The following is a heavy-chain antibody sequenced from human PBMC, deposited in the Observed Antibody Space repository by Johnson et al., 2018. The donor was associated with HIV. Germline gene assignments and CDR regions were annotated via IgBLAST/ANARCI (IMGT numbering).Heavy chain of an antibody. Sequence: MQLVESGGGFVQSGGSLRLSCAASGFTFSNHWMHWVRQAPGKGLVWVSRINSDGSSRNYPDSVKGRFTISRDNFKNTLYLQMDSLRAEDTAVYFCAREMVAAKDAFDIWGQGTMVTVSS. CDR1: GFTFSNHW. CDR3: AREMVAAKDAFDI. J-gene: IGHJ3*02. V-gene: IGHV3-74*01. D-gene: IGHD2-15*01. CDR2: INSDGSSR.